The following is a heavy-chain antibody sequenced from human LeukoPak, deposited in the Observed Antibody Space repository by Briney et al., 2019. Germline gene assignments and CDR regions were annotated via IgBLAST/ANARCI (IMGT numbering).Heavy chain of an antibody. CDR3: ARVDCSGDECYSEDH. CDR2: ISVHDGKT. V-gene: IGHV1-18*01. D-gene: IGHD2-15*01. CDR1: GFTFIIYG. J-gene: IGHJ4*02. Sequence: GASVKVSCKTSGFTFIIYGINWVRQAPGQGPEWMGWISVHDGKTKYAQKFHDRVSLTTDTSTRTAYMELRRLRSDDTAVYHCARVDCSGDECYSEDHWGQGTLVTVSS.